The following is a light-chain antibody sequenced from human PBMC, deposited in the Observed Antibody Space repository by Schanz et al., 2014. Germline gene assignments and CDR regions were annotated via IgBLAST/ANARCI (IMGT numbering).Light chain of an antibody. CDR2: GAS. Sequence: EVVLTQSPGTLSLSPGERATLSCRASQTVSSTSLAWYQQKPGHAPRLLVYGASSRATGIPDRFSGSGSGTDFTLTISSLEPEDFAVYYCQQRSNWPPTFGGGTKVEIK. CDR1: QTVSSTS. CDR3: QQRSNWPPT. J-gene: IGKJ4*01. V-gene: IGKV3D-20*02.